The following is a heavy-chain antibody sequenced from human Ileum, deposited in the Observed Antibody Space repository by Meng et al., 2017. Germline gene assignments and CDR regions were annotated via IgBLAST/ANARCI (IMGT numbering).Heavy chain of an antibody. CDR1: GYTFTSYD. V-gene: IGHV1-8*01. CDR2: MNPNTGNT. J-gene: IGHJ4*02. Sequence: QGPWVQSGPEVKKTGASVKVSCKASGYTFTSYDINWVRQATGQGLEWMGWMNPNTGNTGYAQKFQGRVTMTRNTSISTAYMELSSLRSEDTAVYYCARGRGLRLGELSLVCDNWGQGTLVTVSS. D-gene: IGHD3-16*02. CDR3: ARGRGLRLGELSLVCDN.